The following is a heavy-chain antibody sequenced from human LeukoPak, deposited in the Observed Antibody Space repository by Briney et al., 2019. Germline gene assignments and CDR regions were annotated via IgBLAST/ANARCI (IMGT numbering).Heavy chain of an antibody. CDR1: GFTFSDYW. CDR2: INPAGRDT. D-gene: IGHD1-26*01. J-gene: IGHJ4*02. CDR3: AKDATSGGDFDS. Sequence: GGSLRLSCEGSGFTFSDYWMGWVRQAPGKGLEWVANINPAGRDTYYVDSVKGRFTISRDNSKNTLYLQMNSLRAEDTAVYFCAKDATSGGDFDSWGQGTLVTVS. V-gene: IGHV3-7*03.